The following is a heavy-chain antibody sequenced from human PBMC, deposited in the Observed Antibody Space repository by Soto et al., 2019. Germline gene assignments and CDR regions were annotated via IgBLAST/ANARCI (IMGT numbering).Heavy chain of an antibody. CDR2: IIAIFGTA. J-gene: IGHJ6*02. V-gene: IGHV1-69*13. D-gene: IGHD2-2*01. CDR3: ARGEDIVVVPAATTGYYYYGMDV. CDR1: GYTFTSYA. Sequence: GASVKVSCKASGYTFTSYAIHWVRQAPGQRLEWMGGIIAIFGTANYAQKFQGRVTITADESTSTAYMELSSLRSEDTAVYYCARGEDIVVVPAATTGYYYYGMDVWGQGTTVTVSS.